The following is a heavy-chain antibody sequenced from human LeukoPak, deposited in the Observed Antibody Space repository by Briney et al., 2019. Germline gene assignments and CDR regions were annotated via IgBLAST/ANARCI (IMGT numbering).Heavy chain of an antibody. J-gene: IGHJ4*02. D-gene: IGHD3-10*01. Sequence: SGPTLVNPTQTLTPTCTFSGFSLRNTGVAVAWIRQPPGKALEWLAVNYWNNDKSFSPSLKSRLTITKDTSKNQVVLIMTNMDPLDTGTYYCAHKGRGSGSYTMWGQGTLVTVSS. CDR1: GFSLRNTGVA. CDR2: NYWNNDK. CDR3: AHKGRGSGSYTM. V-gene: IGHV2-5*01.